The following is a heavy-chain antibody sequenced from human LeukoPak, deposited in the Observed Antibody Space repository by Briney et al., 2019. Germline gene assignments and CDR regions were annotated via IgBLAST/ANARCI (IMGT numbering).Heavy chain of an antibody. D-gene: IGHD3-22*01. CDR1: GYTLTELS. V-gene: IGHV1-24*01. CDR3: ATDPMIVGAPHHYMDV. Sequence: GASVKVSCKVSGYTLTELSMHWVRQAPGKGLEWMGGFDPEDGETIYAQKFQGRVTMTEDTSTDTAYMELSSLRSEDTAVYYCATDPMIVGAPHHYMDVWGKGTTVTVSS. CDR2: FDPEDGET. J-gene: IGHJ6*03.